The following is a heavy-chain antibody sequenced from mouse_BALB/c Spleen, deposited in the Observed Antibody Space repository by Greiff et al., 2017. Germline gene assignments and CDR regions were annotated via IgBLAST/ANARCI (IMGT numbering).Heavy chain of an antibody. CDR2: ISTYYGNT. J-gene: IGHJ4*01. V-gene: IGHV1-67*01. Sequence: VQLQQSGPELVRPGVSVKISCKGSSYTFTDYAMHWVKQSHAKSLEWIGVISTYYGNTNYNQKFKGKATMTVDKSSSTAYMELARLTSEYSAVYYCARSDGNYVGYAMDYWGQGTSVTVSS. CDR1: SYTFTDYA. CDR3: ARSDGNYVGYAMDY. D-gene: IGHD2-1*01.